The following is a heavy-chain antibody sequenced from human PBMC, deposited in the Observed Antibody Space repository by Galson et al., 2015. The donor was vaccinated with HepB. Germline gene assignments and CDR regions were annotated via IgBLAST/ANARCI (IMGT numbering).Heavy chain of an antibody. J-gene: IGHJ6*03. CDR3: SWVGRMSVGGYYHYYMAV. Sequence: SLRLSCAASGFTFNDAWMSWVRQAPGKGLEWVGRIKSKAGGGTIDYAAPVKGRFSISRDDSKDTLYMQMNSLKTEDTAVYYCSWVGRMSVGGYYHYYMAVWGKGTTVTVSS. CDR2: IKSKAGGGTI. D-gene: IGHD3-16*01. CDR1: GFTFNDAW. V-gene: IGHV3-15*01.